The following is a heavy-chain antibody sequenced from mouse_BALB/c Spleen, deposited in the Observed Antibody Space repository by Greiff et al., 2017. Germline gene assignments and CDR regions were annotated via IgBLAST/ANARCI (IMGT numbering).Heavy chain of an antibody. V-gene: IGHV1-4*02. Sequence: VHLVESAAELARPGASVKMSCKASGYTFTSYTMHWVKQRPGQGLEWIGYINPSSGYTEYNQKFKDKTTLTADKSSSTAYMQLSSLTSEDSAVYYCARERGFAYWGQGTLVTVSA. CDR1: GYTFTSYT. CDR2: INPSSGYT. CDR3: ARERGFAY. J-gene: IGHJ3*01.